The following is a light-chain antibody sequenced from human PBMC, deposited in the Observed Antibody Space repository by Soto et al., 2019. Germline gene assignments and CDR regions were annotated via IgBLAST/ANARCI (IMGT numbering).Light chain of an antibody. CDR2: EVN. CDR1: SSDVGAYNY. V-gene: IGLV2-8*01. CDR3: SSYAGSSNV. J-gene: IGLJ1*01. Sequence: QSVLTQPASVSGSPGQSVTISCTGTSSDVGAYNYVSWYQQYPGRPPKLMIYEVNKRPSGVPDRFSGSKSGNTASLTVSGLQAEDEADYYCSSYAGSSNVFGTGTKVTVL.